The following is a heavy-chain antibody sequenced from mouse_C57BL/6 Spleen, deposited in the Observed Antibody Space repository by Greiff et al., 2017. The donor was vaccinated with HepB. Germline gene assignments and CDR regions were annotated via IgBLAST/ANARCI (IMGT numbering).Heavy chain of an antibody. CDR1: GYSFTDYN. D-gene: IGHD1-1*01. Sequence: EVKVVESGPELVKPGASVKISCKASGYSFTDYNMNWVKQSNGKSLEWIGVINPNYGTTSYNQKFKGKATLTVDQSSSTAYMQLNSLTSEDPAVYYCARANYYGSSYWYFDVWGTGTTVTVSS. CDR3: ARANYYGSSYWYFDV. CDR2: INPNYGTT. V-gene: IGHV1-39*01. J-gene: IGHJ1*03.